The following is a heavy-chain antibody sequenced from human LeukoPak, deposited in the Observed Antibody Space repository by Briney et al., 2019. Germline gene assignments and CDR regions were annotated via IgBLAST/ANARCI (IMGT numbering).Heavy chain of an antibody. Sequence: SETLSLTCTVSGGSISSSSYYWGWIRQPPGKGLEWIGSIYYSGSTYYNPSLKSRVTISVDTSKNQFSLKLSSVTAADTAVYYCARHPFRGCSSSWDFDYWGQGTLVTVSS. CDR3: ARHPFRGCSSSWDFDY. CDR1: GGSISSSSYY. V-gene: IGHV4-39*01. J-gene: IGHJ4*02. CDR2: IYYSGST. D-gene: IGHD6-13*01.